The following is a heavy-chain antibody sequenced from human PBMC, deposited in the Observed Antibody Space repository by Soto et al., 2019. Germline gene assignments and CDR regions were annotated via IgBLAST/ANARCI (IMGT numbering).Heavy chain of an antibody. Sequence: SETLSLTCTVSGGSISRGDYYWSWIRQPPGKGLEWIGYIYYSGSTYYNPSLQSRVAMSVDTSRNQFSLRLSSVTAADTAVYYCATMGTTTGSYYFYYWGQGTLVTVSS. D-gene: IGHD1-26*01. CDR1: GGSISRGDYY. CDR3: ATMGTTTGSYYFYY. J-gene: IGHJ4*02. V-gene: IGHV4-30-4*01. CDR2: IYYSGST.